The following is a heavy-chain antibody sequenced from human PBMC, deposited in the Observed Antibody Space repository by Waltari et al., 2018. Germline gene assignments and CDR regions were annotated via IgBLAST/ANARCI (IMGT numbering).Heavy chain of an antibody. D-gene: IGHD2-21*01. CDR2: SNSDGSST. J-gene: IGHJ4*02. Sequence: EVQLVESGGGLVQPGGSLRLSCAASGFTFSSYWMHWVRQAPGKGLVWVSRSNSDGSSTSYADSVKGRFTISRDNAKNTLYLQMNSLRAEDTAVYYCARAQYCGGDCSDYWGQGTLVTVSS. CDR1: GFTFSSYW. CDR3: ARAQYCGGDCSDY. V-gene: IGHV3-74*01.